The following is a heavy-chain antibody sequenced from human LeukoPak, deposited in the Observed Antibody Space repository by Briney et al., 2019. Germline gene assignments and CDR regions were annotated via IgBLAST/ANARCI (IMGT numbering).Heavy chain of an antibody. Sequence: GASVKVSCKASGYTFTSYGIIWARQAPGQGLEWMGWISGYNGNTNYAQKLQGSVTMTTDTSTSTAYMELRSLRSDDTAMYYCARDHNSGWPRRGDYWGQGTLVTVSS. V-gene: IGHV1-18*01. J-gene: IGHJ4*02. CDR2: ISGYNGNT. D-gene: IGHD6-19*01. CDR1: GYTFTSYG. CDR3: ARDHNSGWPRRGDY.